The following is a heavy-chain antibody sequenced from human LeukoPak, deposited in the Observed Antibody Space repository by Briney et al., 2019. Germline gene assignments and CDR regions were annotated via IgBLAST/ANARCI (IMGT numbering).Heavy chain of an antibody. J-gene: IGHJ4*02. V-gene: IGHV4-4*02. CDR1: GGSITSTNY. Sequence: SQTLSLTCGVSGGSITSTNYCSWVRQPPRQGLEWIGEISLSGYTGFNPSLRSRVTMSLDESKNHLSLNLASVAAADTAVYYCPRESGPFSPFGHWGQGILVTVTS. D-gene: IGHD1-26*01. CDR3: PRESGPFSPFGH. CDR2: ISLSGYT.